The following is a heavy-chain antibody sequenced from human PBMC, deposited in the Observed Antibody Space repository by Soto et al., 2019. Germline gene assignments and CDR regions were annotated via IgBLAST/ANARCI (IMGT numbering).Heavy chain of an antibody. Sequence: SETLSLTCTVSGGSISSYYWSWIRQPPGKGLEWIGYIYYSGSTNYNPSLKSRVTISVDTSKNQFSLKLSSVTAADTAVYYCARAARYYYDSSGYYPNRPFDYWGQGTLVTVSS. J-gene: IGHJ4*02. CDR2: IYYSGST. D-gene: IGHD3-22*01. V-gene: IGHV4-59*01. CDR3: ARAARYYYDSSGYYPNRPFDY. CDR1: GGSISSYY.